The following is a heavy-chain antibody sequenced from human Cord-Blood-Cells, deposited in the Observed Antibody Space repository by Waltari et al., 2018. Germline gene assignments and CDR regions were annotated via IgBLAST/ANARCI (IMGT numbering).Heavy chain of an antibody. D-gene: IGHD6-6*01. CDR2: IYWDDDK. Sequence: QINLKASGPTLVKPTQTLTLTCTFSGFSLSTSGLRVCWIRQPPGQALEWLALIYWDDDKRYRPSLTSTLTNTKDTSKNQVVLTMTNMDPVDTATYYCAHSEAAPYYFDYWGQGTLVTVSS. V-gene: IGHV2-5*02. J-gene: IGHJ4*02. CDR3: AHSEAAPYYFDY. CDR1: GFSLSTSGLR.